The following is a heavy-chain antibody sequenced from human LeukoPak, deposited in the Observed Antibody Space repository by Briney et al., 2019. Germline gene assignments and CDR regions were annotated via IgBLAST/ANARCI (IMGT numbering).Heavy chain of an antibody. CDR3: ARGKWELWESSYFDY. J-gene: IGHJ4*02. D-gene: IGHD1-26*01. CDR2: IYYSGST. CDR1: GGSISSYY. Sequence: SETLSLTCTVSGGSISSYYWSWIRQPPGKGLEWIGYIYYSGSTNYNPSLKSRVTISVDTSKNQFSLRLSSVTAADTAVYYCARGKWELWESSYFDYWGQGTLVTVSS. V-gene: IGHV4-59*01.